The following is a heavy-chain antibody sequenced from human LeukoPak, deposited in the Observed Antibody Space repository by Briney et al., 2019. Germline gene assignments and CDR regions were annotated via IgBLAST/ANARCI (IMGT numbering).Heavy chain of an antibody. J-gene: IGHJ4*02. V-gene: IGHV1-2*02. CDR3: ARDARLITMVRGVIIH. CDR1: GYTFTGYY. Sequence: ASVKVSCKASGYTFTGYYMHWVGQAPGQGLEWMGWINPNSGGTNYAQKFQGRVTMTRDTSISTAYMELSRLRSDDTAVYYCARDARLITMVRGVIIHWGQGTLVTVSS. CDR2: INPNSGGT. D-gene: IGHD3-10*01.